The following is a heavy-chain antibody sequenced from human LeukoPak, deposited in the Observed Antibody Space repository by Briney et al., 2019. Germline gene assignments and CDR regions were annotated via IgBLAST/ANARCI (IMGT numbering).Heavy chain of an antibody. CDR2: ISSSSSYI. D-gene: IGHD3-10*01. V-gene: IGHV3-21*04. CDR1: GFTFSSYS. Sequence: KPGGSLRLSCAASGFTFSSYSMNWVRQAPGKGLEWVSSISSSSSYIYYADSVKGRFTISRDNSKNTLYLQMNSLRAEDTAVYYCAKSDGSGSYYPSYFDYWGQGTLVTVSS. CDR3: AKSDGSGSYYPSYFDY. J-gene: IGHJ4*02.